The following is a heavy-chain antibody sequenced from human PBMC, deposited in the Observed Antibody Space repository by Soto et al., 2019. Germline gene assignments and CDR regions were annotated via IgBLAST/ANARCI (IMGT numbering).Heavy chain of an antibody. Sequence: EVQLLESGGCLVQPGESLRLSCAASGFTFSNDAMSWVRQAPGKGLEWVSVISGSDDSTYYADSVKGRFTISRDNSKNTLHLQMNSLRAEDTAVYYCAKRSSTSTFDYWGQGTLVTVSS. J-gene: IGHJ4*02. CDR3: AKRSSTSTFDY. CDR2: ISGSDDST. D-gene: IGHD6-6*01. CDR1: GFTFSNDA. V-gene: IGHV3-23*01.